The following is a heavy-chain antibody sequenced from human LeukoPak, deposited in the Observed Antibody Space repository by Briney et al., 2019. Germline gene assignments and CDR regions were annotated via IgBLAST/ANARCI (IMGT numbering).Heavy chain of an antibody. J-gene: IGHJ4*02. CDR2: INYSGSA. D-gene: IGHD6-6*01. V-gene: IGHV4-39*01. Sequence: SETLSLTCAVSGGSINSGSYDWGWIRQPPGKGLEWIGSINYSGSAYCNPSLKSRVTISVDTSKDQFSLKLSSVTAADTAVYYCARRIIAARRGSYIDSWGQGTLVTVSS. CDR3: ARRIIAARRGSYIDS. CDR1: GGSINSGSYD.